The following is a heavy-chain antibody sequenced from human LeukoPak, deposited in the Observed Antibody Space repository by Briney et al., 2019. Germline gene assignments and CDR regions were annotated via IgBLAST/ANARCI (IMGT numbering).Heavy chain of an antibody. CDR2: ISGSGGST. J-gene: IGHJ4*02. CDR3: AINLNYGDSLSFDY. Sequence: GGSLRLSCAASGFTFSSYAMSWVRQAPGKGLEWVSAISGSGGSTYYADFVKGRFTISRDNSKNTLYLQMNSLRAEDTAVYYCAINLNYGDSLSFDYWGQGTLVTVSS. V-gene: IGHV3-23*01. D-gene: IGHD4-17*01. CDR1: GFTFSSYA.